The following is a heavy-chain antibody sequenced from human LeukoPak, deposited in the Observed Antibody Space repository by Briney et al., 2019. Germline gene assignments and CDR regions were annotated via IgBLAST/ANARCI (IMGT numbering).Heavy chain of an antibody. V-gene: IGHV3-23*01. CDR2: ISGSGGST. CDR3: AKETASDFGGAVDY. CDR1: GVTFSSYG. Sequence: GGSLRLSCAASGVTFSSYGMSWVRQAPGKGLEWVSGISGSGGSTYYADSVKGRFTISRDNSKNTLYLQINSLRAEDTAVYYCAKETASDFGGAVDYWGQGTLVTVSS. D-gene: IGHD3-10*01. J-gene: IGHJ4*02.